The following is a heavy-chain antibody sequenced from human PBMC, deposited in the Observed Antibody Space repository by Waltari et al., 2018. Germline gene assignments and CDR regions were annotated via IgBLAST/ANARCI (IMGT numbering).Heavy chain of an antibody. D-gene: IGHD6-13*01. J-gene: IGHJ4*02. Sequence: QIPFKESGPTLVKPTQTVTLTCTFPGFSLSTRGLGVGWIRQPPGKALEWLALIYWDDDKRYSPSLKSRLTITKDTSKNQVVLTMTNMDPVDTATYYCAHSLTAAGFDYWGQGTLVTVSS. CDR3: AHSLTAAGFDY. CDR2: IYWDDDK. V-gene: IGHV2-5*02. CDR1: GFSLSTRGLG.